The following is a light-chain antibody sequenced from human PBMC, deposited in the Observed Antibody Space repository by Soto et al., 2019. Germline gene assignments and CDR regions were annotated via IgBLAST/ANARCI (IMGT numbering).Light chain of an antibody. CDR2: VAS. CDR1: QRITSH. J-gene: IGKJ4*01. CDR3: QQSHSSPLT. Sequence: DIQMTQSPSSLSASVGDRVTITCRASQRITSHLNWYQQKPGKAPKVLIYVASSLQSGVPSRFSGSGSGTDSTLTISSLQPEDFATYYCQQSHSSPLTFGGGTKVEFK. V-gene: IGKV1-39*01.